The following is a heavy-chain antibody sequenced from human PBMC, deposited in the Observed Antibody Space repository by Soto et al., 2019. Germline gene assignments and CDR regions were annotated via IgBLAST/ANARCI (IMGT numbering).Heavy chain of an antibody. D-gene: IGHD3-3*01. CDR1: GYTFTNYG. CDR3: ARDPLNGIFGVVTLVGEFDY. J-gene: IGHJ4*02. CDR2: INVYDGNT. Sequence: ASVKVSCKASGYTFTNYGISWVRQAPGQGLEWMGWINVYDGNTKYAQKVQGRVTMTTDTSTSTAYMELRSLRSDDTAVYYCARDPLNGIFGVVTLVGEFDYWGQGTLVTVSS. V-gene: IGHV1-18*01.